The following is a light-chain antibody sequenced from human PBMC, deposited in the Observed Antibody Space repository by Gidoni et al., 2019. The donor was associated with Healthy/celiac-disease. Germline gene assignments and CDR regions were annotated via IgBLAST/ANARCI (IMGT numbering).Light chain of an antibody. CDR1: QSVSSSY. V-gene: IGKV3D-7*01. CDR2: GAS. Sequence: PGERVTLSCSASQSVSSSYLTWYQQKPGQAPRLLIYGASTRATGIPARFSGSGSGTDFTLTISSLQPEDFAVYYCQQDYNLPLTFGGGTKVEIK. CDR3: QQDYNLPLT. J-gene: IGKJ4*01.